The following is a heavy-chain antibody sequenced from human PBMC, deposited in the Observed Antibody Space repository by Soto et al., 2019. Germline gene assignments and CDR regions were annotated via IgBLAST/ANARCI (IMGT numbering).Heavy chain of an antibody. D-gene: IGHD6-13*01. CDR2: ISYDGSNK. Sequence: GGSLRLSCAASGFTFSSYGMHWVRQAPGKGLEWVAVISYDGSNKYYADSVKGRFTISRDNSKNTLYLQMNSLRAEDTAVYYCAKDIRRGTAAGNFDYWGQGTLVTVSS. CDR1: GFTFSSYG. CDR3: AKDIRRGTAAGNFDY. J-gene: IGHJ4*02. V-gene: IGHV3-30*18.